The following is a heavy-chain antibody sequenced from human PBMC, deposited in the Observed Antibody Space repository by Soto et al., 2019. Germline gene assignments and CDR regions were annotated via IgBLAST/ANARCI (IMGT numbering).Heavy chain of an antibody. J-gene: IGHJ1*01. CDR3: ARSRGNGTYPHDFQP. D-gene: IGHD1-26*01. CDR1: GGSISSGGYY. CDR2: IYYSGST. V-gene: IGHV4-31*11. Sequence: PSETLSLTCAVSGGSISSGGYYWSWMRQHPGKGLEWIGYIYYSGSTYYNPSLKSRVTISVDTSNNQFSLKLSSVTAADTAVYYCARSRGNGTYPHDFQPWGHGTMVTVS.